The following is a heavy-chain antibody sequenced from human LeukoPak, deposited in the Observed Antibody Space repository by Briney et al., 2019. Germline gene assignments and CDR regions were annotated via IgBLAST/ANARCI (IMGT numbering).Heavy chain of an antibody. CDR2: INTNTGNP. J-gene: IGHJ5*02. V-gene: IGHV7-4-1*01. CDR3: ARVPFVVMGDTGNWFDP. D-gene: IGHD2-8*01. Sequence: ASVKVSCKASGYTFTSYAMNWVRQAPGQGLEWMGWINTNTGNPTYAQGFTGRFVFSLDTSVSTAYLQIRRLKAEDTAVYYCARVPFVVMGDTGNWFDPWGQGTLVTVSS. CDR1: GYTFTSYA.